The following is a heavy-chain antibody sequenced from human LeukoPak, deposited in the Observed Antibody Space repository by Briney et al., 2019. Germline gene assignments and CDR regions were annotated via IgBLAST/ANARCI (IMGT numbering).Heavy chain of an antibody. V-gene: IGHV4-39*07. Sequence: PSEALSLTCTVSGGSISSSSYYWGWIRQPPGKGLEWIGSIYYRGSTYYNPSLESRVTISVDMSKNQFFLKLSSVTAADTAVYYCATEASDTSLLDYWGQGTLVTVSS. CDR3: ATEASDTSLLDY. J-gene: IGHJ4*02. D-gene: IGHD1-26*01. CDR2: IYYRGST. CDR1: GGSISSSSYY.